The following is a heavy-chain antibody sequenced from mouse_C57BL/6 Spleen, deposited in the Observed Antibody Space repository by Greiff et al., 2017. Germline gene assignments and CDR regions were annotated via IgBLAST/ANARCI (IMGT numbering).Heavy chain of an antibody. CDR2: ISYSGST. J-gene: IGHJ4*01. CDR1: GYSIPSDY. Sequence: EVKLVESGPGLAKPSQTLSLTCSVTGYSIPSDYWNWIRKFPGNKLEYMGYISYSGSTYYNPSLKSRISITRDTSKNQYYLQLNSVTTEDTATYYCARLGYDGLGYAMDYWGQGTSVTVSS. D-gene: IGHD2-2*01. V-gene: IGHV3-8*01. CDR3: ARLGYDGLGYAMDY.